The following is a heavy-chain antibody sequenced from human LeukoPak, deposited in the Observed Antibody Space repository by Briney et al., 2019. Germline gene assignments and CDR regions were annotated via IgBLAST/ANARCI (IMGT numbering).Heavy chain of an antibody. D-gene: IGHD2-2*01. Sequence: SQILSLTCAISGDSFSSNSVTWNWIRQPPSRGLEWLGRTYYRSTWYNDYAVSVRGRITVNPDTSKNQFSLHLNSVTPEDTAVYYCARRLTQYDCFDPWGQGILVTVSS. V-gene: IGHV6-1*01. CDR1: GDSFSSNSVT. J-gene: IGHJ5*02. CDR3: ARRLTQYDCFDP. CDR2: TYYRSTWYN.